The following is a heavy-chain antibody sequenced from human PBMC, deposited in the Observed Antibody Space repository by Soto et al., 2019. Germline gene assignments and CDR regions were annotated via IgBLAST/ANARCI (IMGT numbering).Heavy chain of an antibody. J-gene: IGHJ4*02. CDR1: GFTFRSYT. V-gene: IGHV3-23*01. D-gene: IGHD3-9*01. CDR2: ISGSGAST. Sequence: PGGSLRLSCVASGFTFRSYTMSWVRQAPGKGLEWVSGISGSGASTHYVDSVKGRFAIFRDNSKNTLSLQMSRLRAEDTAVYYCAKGLDCSDDTGYSYFAYWGRGILVTVSS. CDR3: AKGLDCSDDTGYSYFAY.